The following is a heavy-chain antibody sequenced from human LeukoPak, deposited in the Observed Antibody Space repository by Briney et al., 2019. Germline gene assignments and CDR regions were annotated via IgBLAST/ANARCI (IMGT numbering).Heavy chain of an antibody. CDR2: IFSSGST. CDR1: GGSISTYY. D-gene: IGHD4-23*01. Sequence: SETLSLTCTVSGGSISTYYWSWIRQPPGQGLEWVGYIFSSGSTNYNPSLKSRVTISVDTSKNQFSLKLTSVTAADTAVYYCARGEYGVNSGFWGLFDHWGQGTLVTVSS. J-gene: IGHJ4*02. V-gene: IGHV4-59*01. CDR3: ARGEYGVNSGFWGLFDH.